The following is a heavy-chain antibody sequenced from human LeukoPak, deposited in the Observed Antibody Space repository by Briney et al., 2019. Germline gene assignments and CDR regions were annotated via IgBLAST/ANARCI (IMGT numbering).Heavy chain of an antibody. CDR2: LYSGGST. Sequence: GGSLRLSCAASGFTVSSNYMSWVRQAPGKGLEWVSVLYSGGSTNYADPVQGRFTISRGSSKNTLFLHMNSLRAEDTAVYCCARDSRMTTWYFPGVYYFDYWGQGTLVTVSS. CDR1: GFTVSSNY. V-gene: IGHV3-53*01. CDR3: ARDSRMTTWYFPGVYYFDY. D-gene: IGHD6-13*01. J-gene: IGHJ4*02.